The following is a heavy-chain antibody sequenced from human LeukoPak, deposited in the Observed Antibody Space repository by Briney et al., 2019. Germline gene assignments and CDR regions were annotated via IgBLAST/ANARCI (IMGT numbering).Heavy chain of an antibody. J-gene: IGHJ4*02. D-gene: IGHD5-18*01. CDR2: INPNSGGT. CDR3: ARSRGYSYLMGY. Sequence: ASVKVSCKASGYTFTGYYMHWVRQAPGRELEWMGWINPNSGGTNYAQKFQGRVTMTRDTSISTAYMELSRLRSDDTAVYYCARSRGYSYLMGYWGQGTLVTVSS. V-gene: IGHV1-2*02. CDR1: GYTFTGYY.